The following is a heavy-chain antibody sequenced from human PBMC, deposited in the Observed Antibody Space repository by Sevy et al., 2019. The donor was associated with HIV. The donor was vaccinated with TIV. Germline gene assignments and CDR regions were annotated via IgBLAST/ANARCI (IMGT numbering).Heavy chain of an antibody. D-gene: IGHD6-19*01. CDR2: ISSSSSYI. V-gene: IGHV3-21*01. J-gene: IGHJ4*02. Sequence: GGSLRLSCAASGFTFSSYSMNWVRQAPGKGLEWVSSISSSSSYIYYADSVKGRFTISRDNAKNSLYLQMNSLRVEDTAVYYCARDSQWLVDYWGQGTLVTVSS. CDR3: ARDSQWLVDY. CDR1: GFTFSSYS.